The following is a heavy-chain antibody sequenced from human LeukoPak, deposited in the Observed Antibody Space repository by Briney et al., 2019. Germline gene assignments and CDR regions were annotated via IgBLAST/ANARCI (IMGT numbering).Heavy chain of an antibody. D-gene: IGHD6-13*01. CDR2: VYSSGST. CDR1: GGSISSGSYY. J-gene: IGHJ4*02. Sequence: KSSETLSLTCTVSGGSISSGSYYWSWIRQPAGKGLEWIGRVYSSGSTNYNPSLKSRVTISLDTSKNQFSLKLSSVTAADTAVYYCAGGLIAAAGTRVDYWGQGTLVTVSS. CDR3: AGGLIAAAGTRVDY. V-gene: IGHV4-61*02.